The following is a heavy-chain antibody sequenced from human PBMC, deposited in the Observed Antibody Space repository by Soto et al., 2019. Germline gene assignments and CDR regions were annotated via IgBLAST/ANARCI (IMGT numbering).Heavy chain of an antibody. CDR3: ARGATMVRGVMVYYYGMDV. D-gene: IGHD3-10*01. CDR1: GFTFSSYG. Sequence: QVQLVESGGGVVQPGRSLRLSCAASGFTFSSYGMHWVRQAPGKGLEWVAVIWYDGSNKYYADSVKGRFTISRDNSKNTLYLQMNSLRAEDTAVYYCARGATMVRGVMVYYYGMDVWGQGTTVTVSS. CDR2: IWYDGSNK. J-gene: IGHJ6*02. V-gene: IGHV3-33*01.